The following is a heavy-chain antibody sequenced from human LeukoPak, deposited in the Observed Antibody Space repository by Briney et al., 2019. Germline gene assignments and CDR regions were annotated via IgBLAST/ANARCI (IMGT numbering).Heavy chain of an antibody. CDR3: ARHLTIFGVDY. D-gene: IGHD3-3*01. J-gene: IGHJ4*02. Sequence: SETLSLTCTASGGSISSSSYYWGWIRQPPGKGLEWIGSIYYSGSTYYNPSLKSRVTISVDTSKNQFSLKLSSVTAADTAVYYCARHLTIFGVDYWGQGTLVTVSS. V-gene: IGHV4-39*01. CDR1: GGSISSSSYY. CDR2: IYYSGST.